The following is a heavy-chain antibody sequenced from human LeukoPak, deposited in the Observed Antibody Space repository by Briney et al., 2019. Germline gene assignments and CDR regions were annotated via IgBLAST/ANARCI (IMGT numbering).Heavy chain of an antibody. D-gene: IGHD6-13*01. J-gene: IGHJ4*02. V-gene: IGHV3-66*01. CDR1: GFTVSSDY. CDR3: ARGVAAAGTTLDY. Sequence: QAGGSLRLSCAASGFTVSSDYISWVRQAPGKGLEWVSVIYSGGTTYYADSVKGRFTISRDNSKNTLYLQMNSLRAEDTAVYYCARGVAAAGTTLDYWGQGTLVTVSS. CDR2: IYSGGTT.